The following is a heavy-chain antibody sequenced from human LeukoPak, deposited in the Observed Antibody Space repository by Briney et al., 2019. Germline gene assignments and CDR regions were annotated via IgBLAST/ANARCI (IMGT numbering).Heavy chain of an antibody. V-gene: IGHV1-18*01. CDR3: ARGIAGGYYYYYMDV. Sequence: GASVKVSCKASGYTFTSYGISWVRQAPGQGLEWMGWISAYNGNTNYAQKLQGRVTMTTDTSTSTAYMELRSLRSDDTAVYYCARGIAGGYYYYYMDVWGKGTTVTVSS. CDR2: ISAYNGNT. D-gene: IGHD6-13*01. CDR1: GYTFTSYG. J-gene: IGHJ6*03.